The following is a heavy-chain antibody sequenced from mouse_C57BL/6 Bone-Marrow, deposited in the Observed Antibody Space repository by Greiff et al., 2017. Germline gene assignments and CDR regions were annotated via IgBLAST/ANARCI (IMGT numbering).Heavy chain of an antibody. D-gene: IGHD1-1*01. CDR2: IDPSDSYT. Sequence: VQLQQPGAELVMPGASVKLSCKASGYTFTSYWMHWVKQRPGQGLEWIGEIDPSDSYTNYTQKFKGQSTFTVDESSSTAYLQLSSLTSEDSAVYYCVVITTVVYYYAMDYWGQGTSVTVSS. CDR3: VVITTVVYYYAMDY. CDR1: GYTFTSYW. J-gene: IGHJ4*01. V-gene: IGHV1-69*01.